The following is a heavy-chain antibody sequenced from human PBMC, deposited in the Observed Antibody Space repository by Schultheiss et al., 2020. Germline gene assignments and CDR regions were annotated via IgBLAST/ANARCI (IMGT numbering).Heavy chain of an antibody. Sequence: ASVKVSCKASGHTFTNYGISWVRQAPGQGLEWMGWISGYNANTKYAQKLQDRVTMTTDTSTSTSYMELRSLRSDDTAVYYCATEYPAEAYYYHGMDVWGQGTTVTVS. CDR2: ISGYNANT. CDR3: ATEYPAEAYYYHGMDV. J-gene: IGHJ6*02. CDR1: GHTFTNYG. V-gene: IGHV1-18*01.